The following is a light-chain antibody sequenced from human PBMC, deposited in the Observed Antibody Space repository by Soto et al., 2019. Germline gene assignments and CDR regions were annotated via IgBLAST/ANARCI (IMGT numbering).Light chain of an antibody. Sequence: DIQRTESPSSLSASVGDTVTITCGASQGISTLLAWYQQKPGKAPKSLIYFASSLQSGVPSRFTGSGSGIDFTLTISSLQTEDFATYYCQQFHSYPITLGQGTRLEIK. J-gene: IGKJ5*01. V-gene: IGKV1D-16*01. CDR3: QQFHSYPIT. CDR2: FAS. CDR1: QGISTL.